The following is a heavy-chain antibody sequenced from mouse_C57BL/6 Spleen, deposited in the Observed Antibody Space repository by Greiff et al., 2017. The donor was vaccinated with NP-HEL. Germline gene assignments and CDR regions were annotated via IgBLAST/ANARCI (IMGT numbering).Heavy chain of an antibody. CDR3: TREGANWDDY. V-gene: IGHV1-15*01. D-gene: IGHD4-1*01. J-gene: IGHJ2*01. CDR2: IDPETGGT. CDR1: GYTFTDYE. Sequence: QVQLKQSGAELVRPGASVTLSCKASGYTFTDYEMHWVKQTPVHGLEWIGAIDPETGGTAYNQKFKGKAILTADKSSSTAYMELRSLTSEDSAVYYCTREGANWDDYWGQGTTLTVSS.